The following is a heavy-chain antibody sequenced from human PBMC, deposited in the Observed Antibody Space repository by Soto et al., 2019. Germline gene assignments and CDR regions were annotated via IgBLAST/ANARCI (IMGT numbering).Heavy chain of an antibody. CDR1: GFTFSSYG. J-gene: IGHJ4*02. CDR3: AKGPIQLWSHHFDY. CDR2: ISCDGSNK. D-gene: IGHD5-18*01. V-gene: IGHV3-30*18. Sequence: PGGSLRLSCAASGFTFSSYGMHWVRQAPGKGLEWVAVISCDGSNKYYADSVKGRFTISRDNSKNTLYLQMNSLRAEDTAVYYCAKGPIQLWSHHFDYWGQGTLVTVSS.